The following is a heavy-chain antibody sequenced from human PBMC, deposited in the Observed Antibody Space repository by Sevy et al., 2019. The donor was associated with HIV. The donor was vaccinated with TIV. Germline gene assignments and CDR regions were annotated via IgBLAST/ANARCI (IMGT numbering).Heavy chain of an antibody. J-gene: IGHJ4*02. CDR2: IKQDGSVK. D-gene: IGHD6-13*01. Sequence: GGSLRLSCAASGFTLNNYWMNWVRQAPGKGLEWVANIKQDGSVKYYVDSVKGRFTISKDSARNLVFLQMNSLGVEDTALYYCVRAIAADGSFWGQGTLVTVSS. CDR3: VRAIAADGSF. V-gene: IGHV3-7*01. CDR1: GFTLNNYW.